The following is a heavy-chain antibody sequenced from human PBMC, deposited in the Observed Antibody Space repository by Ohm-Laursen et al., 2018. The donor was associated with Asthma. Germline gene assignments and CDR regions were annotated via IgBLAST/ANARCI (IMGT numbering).Heavy chain of an antibody. CDR3: ARDNSESYYYDSSGLYGMDV. D-gene: IGHD3-22*01. J-gene: IGHJ6*02. CDR1: GFTFSSYS. V-gene: IGHV3-21*01. Sequence: GSLRLSCAASGFTFSSYSMNWVRQAPGKGLEWVSSISIVSTYIYYADSVKGRFTVSRDDAKNSLYLQMNSLRAEDTAVYYCARDNSESYYYDSSGLYGMDVWGQGTTVTVSS. CDR2: ISIVSTYI.